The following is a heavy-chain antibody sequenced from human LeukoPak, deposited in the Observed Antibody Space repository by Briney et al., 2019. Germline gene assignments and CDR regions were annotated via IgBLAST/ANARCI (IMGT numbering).Heavy chain of an antibody. CDR3: ARLIVGATTVFDY. D-gene: IGHD1-26*01. CDR2: ISSSGSTI. J-gene: IGHJ4*02. CDR1: GFTFSDYY. Sequence: PGGSLRLSCAASGFTFSDYYMSWIRQAPGKGLEWVSYISSSGSTIYYADSVKGRFTISRDNAKNSLYLQMNSLGAEDTAVYYCARLIVGATTVFDYWGQGTLVTVSS. V-gene: IGHV3-11*01.